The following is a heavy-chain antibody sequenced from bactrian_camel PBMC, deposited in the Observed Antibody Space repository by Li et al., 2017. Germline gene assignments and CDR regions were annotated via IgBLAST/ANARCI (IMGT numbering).Heavy chain of an antibody. V-gene: IGHV3S1*01. J-gene: IGHJ6*01. CDR3: VREDIGVPTGFAF. D-gene: IGHD8*01. CDR2: LSNDAENS. Sequence: HVQLVESGGGLVQPGGSLRLSCAASGFTFSSYWMSWVRQAPGKGLEWISTLSNDAENSYYPDSVKGRVTASRDNAKNTLYLQLNSLKPEDTGVYYCVREDIGVPTGFAFWGQGTQVTVS. CDR1: GFTFSSYW.